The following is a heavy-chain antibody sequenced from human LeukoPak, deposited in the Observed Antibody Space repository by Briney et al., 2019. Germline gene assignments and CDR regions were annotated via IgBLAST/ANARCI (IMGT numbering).Heavy chain of an antibody. D-gene: IGHD3-22*01. Sequence: PGGSLRLSCAASGFTFSNYGMTWVRQAPGKGLEWVSEISGSGADTYYADSVKGRFTISRDNSKSTLFLQMNSLRAADTAVYYCAKYDSFDHYYDSGGRFDFWGQGTLVTVSS. CDR3: AKYDSFDHYYDSGGRFDF. V-gene: IGHV3-23*01. CDR1: GFTFSNYG. J-gene: IGHJ4*02. CDR2: ISGSGADT.